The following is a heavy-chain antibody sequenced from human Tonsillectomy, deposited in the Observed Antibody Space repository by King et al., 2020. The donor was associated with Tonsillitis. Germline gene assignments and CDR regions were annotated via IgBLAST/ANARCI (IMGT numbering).Heavy chain of an antibody. D-gene: IGHD3-10*01. Sequence: VQLQQWGAGLLKPSETLSLTCAVYGGSFSGYYWSGIRQPPGKGPEWIGEINHSGSTNYNPPLKSRVTISVDTSKNQFSLKLSSVNAADTAVYYCARGGAGFWERNYYYYGMDVWGQGTTVTVSS. CDR3: ARGGAGFWERNYYYYGMDV. CDR1: GGSFSGYY. V-gene: IGHV4-34*01. CDR2: INHSGST. J-gene: IGHJ6*02.